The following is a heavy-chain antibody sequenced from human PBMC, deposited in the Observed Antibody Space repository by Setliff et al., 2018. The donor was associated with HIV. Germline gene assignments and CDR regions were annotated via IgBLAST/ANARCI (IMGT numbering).Heavy chain of an antibody. J-gene: IGHJ4*02. D-gene: IGHD1-26*01. V-gene: IGHV4-61*09. Sequence: SETLSLTCSVSAGSISSGRYYWSWIRQPAGKGLEWIGHIYSSGSTNYNLSLKSRVTISKDTSKNQFHLNMSSVTAADSATYYCASMGAQGAHFDYWGQGTLVTVSS. CDR2: IYSSGST. CDR1: AGSISSGRYY. CDR3: ASMGAQGAHFDY.